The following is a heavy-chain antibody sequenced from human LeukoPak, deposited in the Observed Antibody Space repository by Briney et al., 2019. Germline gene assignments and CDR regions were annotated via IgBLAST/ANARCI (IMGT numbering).Heavy chain of an antibody. Sequence: GGSLRLSCEASGFTFSSYSMNWIRQAPGKGLEWVSYISSSSSTIYYADSVKGRFTISRDNAKNSLYLQMNSLRAEDTAVYYCARDLRSGSYRGALDYWGQGTLVTVSS. V-gene: IGHV3-48*01. J-gene: IGHJ4*02. CDR1: GFTFSSYS. CDR2: ISSSSSTI. CDR3: ARDLRSGSYRGALDY. D-gene: IGHD1-26*01.